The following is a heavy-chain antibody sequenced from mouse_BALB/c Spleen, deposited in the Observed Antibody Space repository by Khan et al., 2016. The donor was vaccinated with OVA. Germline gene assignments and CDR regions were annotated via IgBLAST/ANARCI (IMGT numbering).Heavy chain of an antibody. J-gene: IGHJ3*01. Sequence: QLEESGPGLVKPSQSLSLTCTVTGYSITSDYAWNWIRQSPGNKLEWMGFISYSGSTSYTPSLKSRFSISRDTSKNPFYLQLNSVTTEDTATYYCTRGRTYWGQGTLVTVSA. CDR3: TRGRTY. D-gene: IGHD3-3*01. CDR1: GYSITSDYA. V-gene: IGHV3-2*02. CDR2: ISYSGST.